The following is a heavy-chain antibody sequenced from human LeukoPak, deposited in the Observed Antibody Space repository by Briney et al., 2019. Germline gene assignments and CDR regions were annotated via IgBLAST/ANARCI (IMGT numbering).Heavy chain of an antibody. CDR2: IWYDGSNK. CDR3: AGSTYCGGDCYAPDY. D-gene: IGHD2-21*02. CDR1: GFTFSSYG. V-gene: IGHV3-33*01. J-gene: IGHJ4*02. Sequence: PGGSLRLSCAASGFTFSSYGMHWVRQAPGKGLEWVAVIWYDGSNKYYADSVKGRFTISRDNSKNTLYLQMNSLRAEDTAVYYCAGSTYCGGDCYAPDYWGQGTLVTVSS.